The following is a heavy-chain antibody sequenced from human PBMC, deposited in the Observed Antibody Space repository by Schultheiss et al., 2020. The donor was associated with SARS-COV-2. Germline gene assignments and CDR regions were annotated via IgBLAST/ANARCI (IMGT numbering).Heavy chain of an antibody. CDR1: GFTFSSYW. CDR3: AKPPGGYSGYDMERGYSYGYDY. Sequence: GGSLGLSCAASGFTFSSYWMHWVRQAPGKGLEWVSGISWNSGSIGYADSVKGRFTISRDNAKNSLYLQMNSLRAEDTALYYCAKPPGGYSGYDMERGYSYGYDYWGQGTLVTVSS. J-gene: IGHJ4*02. CDR2: ISWNSGSI. D-gene: IGHD5-12*01. V-gene: IGHV3-9*01.